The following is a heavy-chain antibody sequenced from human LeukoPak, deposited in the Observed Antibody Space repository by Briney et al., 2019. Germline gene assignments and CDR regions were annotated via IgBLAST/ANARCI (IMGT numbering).Heavy chain of an antibody. D-gene: IGHD6-13*01. CDR1: GFTVSSNY. V-gene: IGHV3-53*01. J-gene: IGHJ4*02. CDR2: IYSGGST. Sequence: PGGSLRLSCAASGFTVSSNYMSWVRQAPGKGLEWVSVIYSGGSTYYADSVKGRFTISRDNSKNTLYLQMNSLRAEDTAVYYCARDRKAAAGGYYFDYWGQGTLVTVSS. CDR3: ARDRKAAAGGYYFDY.